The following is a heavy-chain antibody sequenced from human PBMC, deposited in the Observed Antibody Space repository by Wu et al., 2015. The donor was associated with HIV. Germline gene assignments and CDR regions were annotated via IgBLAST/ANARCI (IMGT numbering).Heavy chain of an antibody. CDR1: GYTFTSYG. CDR3: ARGRYSSNTGFFDF. Sequence: QVQLVQSGAEVKKPGASVKVSCKASGYTFTSYGISWVRQAPGQGLEWMGWISDYERNIHYGQKFRGRLTLTADTVTSTAFMDLRNLRSDDTAIYFCARGRYSSNTGFFDFWGQGTLVTVSS. J-gene: IGHJ4*02. D-gene: IGHD3-9*01. V-gene: IGHV1-18*01. CDR2: ISDYERNI.